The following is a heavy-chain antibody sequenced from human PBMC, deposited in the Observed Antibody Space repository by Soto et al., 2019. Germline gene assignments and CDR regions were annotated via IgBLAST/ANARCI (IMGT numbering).Heavy chain of an antibody. J-gene: IGHJ4*02. CDR1: GFTFSSYA. V-gene: IGHV3-23*01. CDR3: ARRGSGSYYDY. CDR2: ISGSGGST. D-gene: IGHD1-26*01. Sequence: EVQLLESGGGLVQPGGSLRLSCAASGFTFSSYAMRWVRQAPVKGLEWVSAISGSGGSTYYADSVKGRVTISRDNSKNTLYLQMNSLSAEDTAVYYCARRGSGSYYDYRGQGTLVTVSS.